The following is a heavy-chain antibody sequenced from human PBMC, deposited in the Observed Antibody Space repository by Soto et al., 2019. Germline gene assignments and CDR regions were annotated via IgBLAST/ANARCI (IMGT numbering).Heavy chain of an antibody. CDR2: ISAYNGNT. J-gene: IGHJ6*02. CDR3: ARDLRRWELLGGGYYGMDV. V-gene: IGHV1-18*01. D-gene: IGHD1-26*01. Sequence: QVQLVQSGAEVKKPGASVKVSCKASGYTFTSYGISWVRQAPGQGLEWMGWISAYNGNTNYAQKLQGRVTMTTDTATSTAYMELRSLRSDDTAVYYCARDLRRWELLGGGYYGMDVWGQGTTVTVSS. CDR1: GYTFTSYG.